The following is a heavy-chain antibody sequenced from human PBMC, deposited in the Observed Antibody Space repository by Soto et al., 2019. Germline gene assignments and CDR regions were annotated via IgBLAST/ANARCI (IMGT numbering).Heavy chain of an antibody. CDR1: GGSFSGYY. V-gene: IGHV4-34*01. J-gene: IGHJ4*02. D-gene: IGHD6-6*01. CDR3: ARGYIDSSYYFDY. Sequence: SETLSLTCAVYGGSFSGYYWSWIRQPPGKGLEWIGEINHSGSTNYNPSLKSRITISVDTSKNQFSLKRSTETAADTAVYYCARGYIDSSYYFDYWGQGTLVTASS. CDR2: INHSGST.